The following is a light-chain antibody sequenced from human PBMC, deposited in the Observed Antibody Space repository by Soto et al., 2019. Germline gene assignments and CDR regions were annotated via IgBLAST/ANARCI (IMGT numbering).Light chain of an antibody. CDR3: QQTYSTRWR. Sequence: IQMSQSPSCLSACVGERVTITGRASQSISSYLNWYQQKPGKAPKLLIYAASSLQSGVPSMFIGSGSGTDFTLPISSLQPEDFAPSYCQQTYSTRWRLGRGTKVDI. V-gene: IGKV1-39*01. CDR2: AAS. CDR1: QSISSY. J-gene: IGKJ1*01.